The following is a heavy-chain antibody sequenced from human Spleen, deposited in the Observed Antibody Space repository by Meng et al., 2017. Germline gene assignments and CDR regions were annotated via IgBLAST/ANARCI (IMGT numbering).Heavy chain of an antibody. D-gene: IGHD4-23*01. J-gene: IGHJ4*02. CDR2: INPNNGDT. V-gene: IGHV1-2*06. CDR3: ARDENISLGKLFGDY. Sequence: HGQRVQSGAEVKKPGASVKVSCKPSGYTFTAYYIHWVRQAPGQGLEWMGHINPNNGDTLYAQKFQGRVSMTSDTSISTVYVELSGLRSDDTAVYYCARDENISLGKLFGDYWGQGTLVTVSS. CDR1: GYTFTAYY.